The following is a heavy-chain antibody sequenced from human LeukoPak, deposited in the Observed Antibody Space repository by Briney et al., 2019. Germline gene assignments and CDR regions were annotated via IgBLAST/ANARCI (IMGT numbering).Heavy chain of an antibody. Sequence: PGGSLRLSCAASGFNSNDYVMSWVRQAPGKGLEWVSSISGSGRSLYYADSIKGRFNISRDNSKHILYLQMYSLRAEDTAIYYCATEVVYWGQGALVTVSS. CDR3: ATEVVY. J-gene: IGHJ4*02. CDR2: ISGSGRSL. CDR1: GFNSNDYV. V-gene: IGHV3-23*01.